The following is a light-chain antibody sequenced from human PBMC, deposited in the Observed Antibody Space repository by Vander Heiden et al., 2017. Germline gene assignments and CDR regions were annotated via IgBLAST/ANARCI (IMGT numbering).Light chain of an antibody. V-gene: IGKV3-20*01. CDR3: QQYHSSLYT. Sequence: IVLMQSPGTLSLSPVEGATLSCRASQNIFNRYLAWYQQKPGQPPRLLIYDGVTRATGVPDRFSGSGSGTDFTLTVSRLEPEDSAVYYCQQYHSSLYTFGQGTKVEIK. CDR2: DGV. CDR1: QNIFNRY. J-gene: IGKJ2*01.